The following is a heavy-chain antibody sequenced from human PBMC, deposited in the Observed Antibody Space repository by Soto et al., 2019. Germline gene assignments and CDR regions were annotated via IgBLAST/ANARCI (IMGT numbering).Heavy chain of an antibody. CDR1: GFTFCTYS. CDR3: TRDHGYGYGMDV. CDR2: ITKSSRTI. V-gene: IGHV3-48*01. Sequence: PGGALRLSCAASGFTFCTYSINWVRQAPGKGLEWISYITKSSRTIYYADSVKGRFTISRDNAKNSLYLQMNSLRAEDTAVYYCTRDHGYGYGMDVWGQGTTVTVSS. J-gene: IGHJ6*02. D-gene: IGHD5-12*01.